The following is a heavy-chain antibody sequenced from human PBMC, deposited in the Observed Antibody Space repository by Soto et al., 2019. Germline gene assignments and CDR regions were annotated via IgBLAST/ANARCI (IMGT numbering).Heavy chain of an antibody. D-gene: IGHD3-22*01. CDR3: ARGSGYYYWDDY. V-gene: IGHV1-3*05. Sequence: QVQLVQSGAAEKKPGASVKVSCKASGYTFTSYAMHWVRQAHGQRVERMGWINAGNGNTKYSQKFQGRVTITRDTSASTAYMELSSLRSEDTAVYYCARGSGYYYWDDYWGQGTLVTVSS. CDR1: GYTFTSYA. J-gene: IGHJ4*02. CDR2: INAGNGNT.